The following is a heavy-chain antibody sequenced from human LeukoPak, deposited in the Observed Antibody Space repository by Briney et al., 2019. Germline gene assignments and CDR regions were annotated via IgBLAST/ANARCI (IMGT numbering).Heavy chain of an antibody. D-gene: IGHD1-26*01. J-gene: IGHJ4*02. V-gene: IGHV3-21*01. CDR1: GFTFSSYS. CDR3: ARDGTLVDLDFDY. Sequence: GGSLRLSCAASGFTFSSYSMNWVRQAPGKGLEWVSSISSSSSYIYYADSVKGRFTISRDNAKNSLYLQMNSLRAEDTAVYYCARDGTLVDLDFDYWGQGTLVTVSS. CDR2: ISSSSSYI.